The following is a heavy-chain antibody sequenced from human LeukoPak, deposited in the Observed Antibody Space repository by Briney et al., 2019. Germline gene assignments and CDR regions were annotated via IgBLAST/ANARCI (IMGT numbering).Heavy chain of an antibody. D-gene: IGHD6-19*01. CDR3: ARGSSGWYSIDY. J-gene: IGHJ4*02. Sequence: SETLSLTCTVSGGSISSHYWSWIRQPAGSGLEWIGRIYSSGTTNSNPSLESRVTMSVDMSKNQFSLRLSSVTVADTAVYYCARGSSGWYSIDYWGQGILVTVSS. CDR2: IYSSGTT. CDR1: GGSISSHY. V-gene: IGHV4-4*07.